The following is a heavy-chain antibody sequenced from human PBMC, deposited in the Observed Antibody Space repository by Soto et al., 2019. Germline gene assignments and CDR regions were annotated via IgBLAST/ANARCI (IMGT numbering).Heavy chain of an antibody. Sequence: PSETLSLTCAVYGGSFSGYYWSWIRQPPGKGLEWIGEINHSGSTNYNPSLKSRVTISVDTSKNQFSLKLSSVTAADTAVYYCARHLYSSSWYPQGQGFRYWGQGTLVTVSS. J-gene: IGHJ4*02. CDR3: ARHLYSSSWYPQGQGFRY. CDR1: GGSFSGYY. D-gene: IGHD6-13*01. V-gene: IGHV4-34*01. CDR2: INHSGST.